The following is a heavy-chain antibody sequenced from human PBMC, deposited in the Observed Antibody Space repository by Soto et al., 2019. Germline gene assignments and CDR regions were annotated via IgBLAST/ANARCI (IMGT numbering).Heavy chain of an antibody. D-gene: IGHD3-16*01. CDR3: VRLIGNRCLDF. V-gene: IGHV6-1*01. CDR2: TYYRSKWYN. J-gene: IGHJ3*01. Sequence: PSKTLSLTCAISGDSVSSSSVTWNWIRQSPSRGLEWLGRTYYRSKWYNDYAESVKSRITINPDTSKNQFSLHLNSVTPEDTAVYYCVRLIGNRCLDFWGQGTMVTVSS. CDR1: GDSVSSSSVT.